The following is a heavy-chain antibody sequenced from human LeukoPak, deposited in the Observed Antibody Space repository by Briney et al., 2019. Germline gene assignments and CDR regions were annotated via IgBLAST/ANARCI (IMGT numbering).Heavy chain of an antibody. Sequence: SETLSLTCTVSGGSISGYSWSWIRQPPGKGLEWIGYIYYSGSTNYNPSLKSRVTMSVDTSKSQVSLQLSSMTAADTAVYYCARVADYYESSGYYDYWGQGTLVTVSS. V-gene: IGHV4-59*01. CDR2: IYYSGST. J-gene: IGHJ4*02. CDR1: GGSISGYS. CDR3: ARVADYYESSGYYDY. D-gene: IGHD3-22*01.